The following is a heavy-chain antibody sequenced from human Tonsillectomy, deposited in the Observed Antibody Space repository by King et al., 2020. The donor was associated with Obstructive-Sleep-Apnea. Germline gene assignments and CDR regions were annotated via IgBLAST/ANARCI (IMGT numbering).Heavy chain of an antibody. CDR3: ARARSHYYDSSGYYPGGYFDY. CDR2: IYYSGST. Sequence: QLQESGPGLVKPSETLSLTCTVSGGSISSYYWSWIRQPPGKGLEWIGYIYYSGSTNYNPSLKSRVTISVDTSKIQFSLKLSSVTAADTAVYYCARARSHYYDSSGYYPGGYFDYWGQGTLVTVSS. CDR1: GGSISSYY. V-gene: IGHV4-59*01. D-gene: IGHD3-22*01. J-gene: IGHJ4*02.